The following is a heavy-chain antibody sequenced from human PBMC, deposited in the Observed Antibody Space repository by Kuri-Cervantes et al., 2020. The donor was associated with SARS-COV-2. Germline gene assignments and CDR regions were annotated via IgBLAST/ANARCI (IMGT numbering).Heavy chain of an antibody. CDR3: ARGEYDFWSGYYRSTYFDY. Sequence: SETLSLTCTVSGDSVSSRYWSWIRQPPGKGLEYIAYIYNTGSTNYNPSFKSRVTISVDTSKNQFSLRLNSVTAADTAVYYCARGEYDFWSGYYRSTYFDYWGQGTLVTVSS. CDR2: IYNTGST. J-gene: IGHJ4*02. V-gene: IGHV4-59*02. CDR1: GDSVSSRY. D-gene: IGHD3-3*01.